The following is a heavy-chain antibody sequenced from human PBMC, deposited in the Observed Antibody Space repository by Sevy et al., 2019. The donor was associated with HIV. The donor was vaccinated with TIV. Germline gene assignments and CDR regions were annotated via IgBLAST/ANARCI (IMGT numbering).Heavy chain of an antibody. V-gene: IGHV3-23*01. CDR2: ISGGAYST. Sequence: GGSLRLSCEASGFTFSSYAMSWVRQAPGKGLDWVSTISGGAYSTYYTDSVKGRFTISRDNSKNTLYLQMNSLRVEDMAVYYCAKDPIAAAGGGWFDPWGQGTLVTVSS. CDR3: AKDPIAAAGGGWFDP. CDR1: GFTFSSYA. J-gene: IGHJ5*02. D-gene: IGHD6-25*01.